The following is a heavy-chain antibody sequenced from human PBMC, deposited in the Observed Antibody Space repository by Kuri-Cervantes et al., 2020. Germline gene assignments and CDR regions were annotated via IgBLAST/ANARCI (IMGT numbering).Heavy chain of an antibody. V-gene: IGHV1-2*02. D-gene: IGHD1-1*01. Sequence: ASVKVSCKASGYSFTDYFVHWVRQAPGQGIEWMGCINPNSGDTNYAQRFQGRVTMTRDTSISTAYMELSRLRSDDTAVYYCARDNNEIDYWGQGTLVTVSS. CDR2: INPNSGDT. CDR3: ARDNNEIDY. CDR1: GYSFTDYF. J-gene: IGHJ4*02.